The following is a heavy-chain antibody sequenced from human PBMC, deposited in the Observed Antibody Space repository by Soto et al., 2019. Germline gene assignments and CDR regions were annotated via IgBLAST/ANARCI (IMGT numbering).Heavy chain of an antibody. J-gene: IGHJ6*03. V-gene: IGHV4-31*03. Sequence: SETLSLTCTVSGGCISSGGYYWSWIRQHPGKGLEWIGYIYYSGSTYYNPSLKSRVTISVDTSKNQFSLKLSSVTAADTAVYYCARDGGSGSYYKSNYYYMDVWGKGTTVTVSS. CDR2: IYYSGST. D-gene: IGHD3-10*01. CDR1: GGCISSGGYY. CDR3: ARDGGSGSYYKSNYYYMDV.